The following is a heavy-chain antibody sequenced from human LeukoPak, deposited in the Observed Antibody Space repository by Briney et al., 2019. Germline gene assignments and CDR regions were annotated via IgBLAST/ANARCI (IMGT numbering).Heavy chain of an antibody. CDR3: ARRSGVAVAGAFDY. CDR2: ISGSGDST. J-gene: IGHJ4*02. Sequence: GGSLRLSCAASGFTFSNYAMRWVRQAPGKGLEWVSGISGSGDSTYYADSVKGRFTISRDNSKNTLYLQMNSLRAEDTAVYFCARRSGVAVAGAFDYWGQGTLVTVSS. V-gene: IGHV3-23*01. D-gene: IGHD6-19*01. CDR1: GFTFSNYA.